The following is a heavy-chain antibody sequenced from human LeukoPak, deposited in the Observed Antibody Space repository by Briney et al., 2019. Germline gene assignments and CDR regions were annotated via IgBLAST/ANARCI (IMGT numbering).Heavy chain of an antibody. CDR2: IYYSGST. V-gene: IGHV4-31*03. Sequence: SETLSLTCTVSGASISSGGDYWSWIRQHPGRGLEWIGYIYYSGSTYYNPSLKSRVTISEDTSKNQFSLKLSSVTAADTAVYYCASRIGYSYGTDYWGQGTLVTVSS. D-gene: IGHD5-18*01. CDR3: ASRIGYSYGTDY. CDR1: GASISSGGDY. J-gene: IGHJ4*02.